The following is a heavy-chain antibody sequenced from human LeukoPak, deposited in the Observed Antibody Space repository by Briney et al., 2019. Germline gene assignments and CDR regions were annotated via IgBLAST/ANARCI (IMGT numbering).Heavy chain of an antibody. CDR3: ARAAAAGHYFDY. J-gene: IGHJ4*02. Sequence: PGGALRLSCAAFGFLFTNYPIHWVRQTPDKGLECVAIMSIDGNTKYYADSVRGRFIVSRDNSKNTLYLQMNSLSAEDTAVYYCARAAAAGHYFDYWGQGTLVTVSS. CDR2: MSIDGNTK. D-gene: IGHD6-13*01. V-gene: IGHV3-30*17. CDR1: GFLFTNYP.